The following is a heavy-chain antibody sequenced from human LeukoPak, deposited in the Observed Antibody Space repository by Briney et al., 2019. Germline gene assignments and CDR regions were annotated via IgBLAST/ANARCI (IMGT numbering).Heavy chain of an antibody. CDR2: IYTSGST. CDR3: ARHYWFGELSDYYMDV. V-gene: IGHV4-4*09. J-gene: IGHJ6*03. Sequence: SETLSLTCTISGGSISSYYWSWIRQPPGKGLEWIGYIYTSGSTNYNPSLKSRVTISVDTSKNQFSLKLSSVTAADTAVYYCARHYWFGELSDYYMDVWGKGTTVTVSS. D-gene: IGHD3-10*01. CDR1: GGSISSYY.